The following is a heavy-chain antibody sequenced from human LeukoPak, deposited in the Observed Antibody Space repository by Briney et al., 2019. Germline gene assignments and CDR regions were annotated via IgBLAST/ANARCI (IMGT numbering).Heavy chain of an antibody. Sequence: GGSLRLSCAASGFTFSSYAMSWVRQAPGKGLEWVSVISGNGGRTYYADSVKGRFTISRDNSKNTLYLQMNSLRAEDTAVYYCAKVRDLDTVLGRFDNWGQGTLVPVSS. CDR1: GFTFSSYA. CDR3: AKVRDLDTVLGRFDN. D-gene: IGHD5-18*01. J-gene: IGHJ5*02. V-gene: IGHV3-23*01. CDR2: ISGNGGRT.